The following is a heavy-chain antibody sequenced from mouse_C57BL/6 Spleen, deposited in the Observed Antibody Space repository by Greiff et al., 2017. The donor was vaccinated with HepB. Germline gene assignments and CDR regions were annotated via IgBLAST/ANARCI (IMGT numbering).Heavy chain of an antibody. CDR2: IHPSDSDT. CDR3: APHYGSSPFDY. Sequence: QVQLKQPGAELVKPGASVKVSCKASGYTFTSYWMHWVKQRPGQGLEWIGRIHPSDSDTNYNQKFKGKATLTVDKSSSTAYMQLSSLTSEDSAVYYCAPHYGSSPFDYWGQGTTLTVSS. CDR1: GYTFTSYW. J-gene: IGHJ2*01. D-gene: IGHD1-1*01. V-gene: IGHV1-74*01.